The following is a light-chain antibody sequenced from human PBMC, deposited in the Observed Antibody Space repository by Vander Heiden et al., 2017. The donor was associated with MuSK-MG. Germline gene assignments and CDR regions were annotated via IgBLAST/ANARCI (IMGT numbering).Light chain of an antibody. V-gene: IGLV3-21*02. Sequence: SYVLTQPPSVSVAPGQPAPITCEGSNSGSRSVHWYQQKPGQAPVVVVYDDNDRPAGIPERFSGSNSGNTATLTISRVEAGDEADYYCQVWDSSSYVTFGGGTKLTVL. CDR1: NSGSRS. CDR3: QVWDSSSYVT. J-gene: IGLJ2*01. CDR2: DDN.